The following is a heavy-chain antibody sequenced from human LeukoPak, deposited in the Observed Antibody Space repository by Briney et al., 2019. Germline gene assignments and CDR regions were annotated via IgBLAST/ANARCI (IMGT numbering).Heavy chain of an antibody. Sequence: ASVKDSCKASGYTFTSYGISWVRQAPGQGLEWMGWISAYNGNTNYAQKLQGRVTMTTDTSTSTAYMELRSLRSDDTAVYYCAREVPTTSYDILTGYYNPNFDYWGQGTLVTVSS. CDR1: GYTFTSYG. CDR2: ISAYNGNT. J-gene: IGHJ4*02. V-gene: IGHV1-18*01. D-gene: IGHD3-9*01. CDR3: AREVPTTSYDILTGYYNPNFDY.